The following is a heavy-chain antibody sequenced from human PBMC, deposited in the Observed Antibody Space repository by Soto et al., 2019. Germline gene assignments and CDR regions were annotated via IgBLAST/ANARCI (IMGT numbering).Heavy chain of an antibody. D-gene: IGHD1-26*01. J-gene: IGHJ4*02. CDR3: ARDRSSSAVGDGY. CDR2: IYYSGST. CDR1: GGSISSGDYY. Sequence: QVQLQESGPGLVKPSQTLSLTCTVSGGSISSGDYYWSWIRQPPGKGLEWIGYIYYSGSTYYNPYLKSRVTISFATSKNQFALKLSSVTAADTAVYYCARDRSSSAVGDGYWGQGTLVTVSS. V-gene: IGHV4-30-4*01.